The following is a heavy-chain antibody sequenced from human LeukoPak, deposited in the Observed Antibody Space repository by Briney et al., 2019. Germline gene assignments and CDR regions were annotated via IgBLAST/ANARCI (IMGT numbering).Heavy chain of an antibody. CDR1: GFTFSSYW. CDR2: INPDGSTT. D-gene: IGHD3-10*01. Sequence: PGGSLRLSCAASGFTFSSYWMHWVRQAPGKGLVWVSRINPDGSTTNYADSVKGRFTISRDNAKDSLYLQMNSLRDEDTAVYYCARFGESGGWGQGTLVTVSS. J-gene: IGHJ4*02. V-gene: IGHV3-74*01. CDR3: ARFGESGG.